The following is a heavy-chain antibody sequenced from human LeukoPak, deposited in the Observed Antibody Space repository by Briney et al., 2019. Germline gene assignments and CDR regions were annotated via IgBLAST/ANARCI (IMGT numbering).Heavy chain of an antibody. Sequence: PSETLSLTCTVSGGPISSGRYYWGWIRQPPGKGLEWIGSISNSGSTYYNPSLKSRVTISVDTSKSQFSLKVTSVTAADTAVYYCARGGKTTMTPQNWFDPWGQGTLVTVSS. D-gene: IGHD4-17*01. J-gene: IGHJ5*02. V-gene: IGHV4-39*01. CDR2: ISNSGST. CDR1: GGPISSGRYY. CDR3: ARGGKTTMTPQNWFDP.